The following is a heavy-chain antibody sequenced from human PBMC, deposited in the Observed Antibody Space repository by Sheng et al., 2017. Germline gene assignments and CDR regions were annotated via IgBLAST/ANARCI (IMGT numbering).Heavy chain of an antibody. V-gene: IGHV3-23*01. CDR2: ISDNGGGT. J-gene: IGHJ3*02. CDR3: AKEEHTSGHCGSYI. CDR1: GFTFHVVP. Sequence: EVQLLQSGGTFVQPGESLRVSCAASGFTFHVVPMAWVRQAPGKGLEWVSAISDNGGGTYYAASVKGRFTISRDNSKNMLYLQMDSLTVEDTAIYYCAKEEHTSGHCGSYICG. D-gene: IGHD6-19*01.